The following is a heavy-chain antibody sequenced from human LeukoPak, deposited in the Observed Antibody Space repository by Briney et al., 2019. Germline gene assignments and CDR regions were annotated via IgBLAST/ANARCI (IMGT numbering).Heavy chain of an antibody. CDR1: GFTFDDYA. Sequence: PGGSLRLSCAASGFTFDDYAMHWVRQSPGKGLEWVSGISWNSKNVGYADSVKGRFTISRDNSKNTLYLQMNSLRAEDTAVYYCARGGRIDFWSGYPFDYWGQGTLVTVSS. V-gene: IGHV3-9*01. J-gene: IGHJ4*02. D-gene: IGHD3-3*01. CDR3: ARGGRIDFWSGYPFDY. CDR2: ISWNSKNV.